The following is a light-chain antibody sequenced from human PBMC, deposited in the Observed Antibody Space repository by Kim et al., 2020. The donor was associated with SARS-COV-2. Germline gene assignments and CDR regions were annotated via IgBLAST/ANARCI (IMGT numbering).Light chain of an antibody. J-gene: IGKJ1*01. CDR1: QGISNY. CDR2: AAS. V-gene: IGKV1-27*01. Sequence: SASVGNRVTITCRASQGISNYLAWYQQKPGKVPKLLIYAASTSQSGVPSRFSGSGSGTDFTLTISSLQPEDVATYYCQKYNSAPRTFGQGTKVEIK. CDR3: QKYNSAPRT.